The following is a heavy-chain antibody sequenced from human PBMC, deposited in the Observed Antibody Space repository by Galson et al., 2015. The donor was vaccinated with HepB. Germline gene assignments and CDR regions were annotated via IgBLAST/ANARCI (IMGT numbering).Heavy chain of an antibody. J-gene: IGHJ4*02. CDR2: INSDGSST. CDR1: GFTFSSYW. Sequence: SLRLSCAASGFTFSSYWMHWVRQAPGKGLVWVSRINSDGSSTSYADSVKGRFIISRDNAKNTLYLQMNSLRAEDTAVYYCARGDTIFGVVMVFDYWGQGTLVTVSS. CDR3: ARGDTIFGVVMVFDY. D-gene: IGHD3-3*01. V-gene: IGHV3-74*01.